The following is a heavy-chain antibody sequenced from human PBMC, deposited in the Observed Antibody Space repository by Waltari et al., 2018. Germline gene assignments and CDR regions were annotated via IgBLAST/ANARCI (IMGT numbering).Heavy chain of an antibody. V-gene: IGHV1-24*01. CDR2: VNPGNGKT. D-gene: IGHD1-26*01. CDR1: GYPLPELS. CDR3: ATGPGATPLFSY. J-gene: IGHJ4*02. Sequence: QDHLVQSGPEVKRPAASVQVSCKRSGYPLPELSIHWVRQAPGRGLEWVGGVNPGNGKTIYAHSLQGRVTMTEDTSTDTAYLELRGLKSDDTAVFYCATGPGATPLFSYWGQGTLVTVSS.